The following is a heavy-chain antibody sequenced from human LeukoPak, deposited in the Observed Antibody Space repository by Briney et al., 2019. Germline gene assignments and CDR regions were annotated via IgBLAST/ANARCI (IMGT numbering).Heavy chain of an antibody. Sequence: ASVKVSCKASGYTFTTYYMHWVRQAPGQGFEWMGMINPSDGGTSYAQKFQGRVTMTTDTSTSTAYMELRSLRSDDTAVYYCARDGYHYDTSGYPDYWGQGTLVTVSS. CDR1: GYTFTTYY. D-gene: IGHD3-22*01. CDR3: ARDGYHYDTSGYPDY. V-gene: IGHV1-46*01. CDR2: INPSDGGT. J-gene: IGHJ4*02.